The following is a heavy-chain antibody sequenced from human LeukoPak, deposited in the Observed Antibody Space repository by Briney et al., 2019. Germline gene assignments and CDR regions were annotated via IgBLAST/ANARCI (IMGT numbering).Heavy chain of an antibody. CDR2: INAGSGNT. CDR1: GYTFTSYA. J-gene: IGHJ4*02. V-gene: IGHV1-3*01. Sequence: ASVKVSCKASGYTFTSYAMHWVRQAPGQRLEWMGWINAGSGNTKYSQKFQGRVTITRDTSASTAYMELSSLRSEDTAVYYCYLQWLVRKGIDYWGQGTLVTVSS. D-gene: IGHD6-19*01. CDR3: YLQWLVRKGIDY.